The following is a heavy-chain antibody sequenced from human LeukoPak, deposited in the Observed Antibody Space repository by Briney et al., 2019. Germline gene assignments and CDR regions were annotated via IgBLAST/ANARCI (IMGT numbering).Heavy chain of an antibody. Sequence: SETLCLTCTVSGDSISTYYWSWIRQPPGKGLEWIGYIYYSGSTNYNPSLKSRVTISVDTSKNQFSLKLSSVTTADTAVYYCARGYAFFDYWGQGTLVTVSS. CDR1: GDSISTYY. CDR3: ARGYAFFDY. J-gene: IGHJ4*02. V-gene: IGHV4-59*01. CDR2: IYYSGST. D-gene: IGHD3-16*01.